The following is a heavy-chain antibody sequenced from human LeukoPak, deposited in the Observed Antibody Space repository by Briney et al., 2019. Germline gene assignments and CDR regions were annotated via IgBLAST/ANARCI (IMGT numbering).Heavy chain of an antibody. CDR2: ISRSAENT. CDR3: AKDRGDSGGYPLFDH. Sequence: GGSLRLSCAASGFTFSSYWMHWVRQAPGKGLEWVSLISRSAENTYYADSVKGRFTISRDDFENTLYLQMSSLRAEDTAVYYCAKDRGDSGGYPLFDHWGQGAVVTVSS. D-gene: IGHD3-22*01. CDR1: GFTFSSYW. V-gene: IGHV3-23*01. J-gene: IGHJ4*02.